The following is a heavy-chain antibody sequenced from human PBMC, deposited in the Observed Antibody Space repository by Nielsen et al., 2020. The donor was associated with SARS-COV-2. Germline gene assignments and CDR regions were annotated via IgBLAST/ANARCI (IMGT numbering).Heavy chain of an antibody. CDR1: GGSFSGYY. CDR2: INHSGST. CDR3: ARGGIDYGDYVGNYYYYGMDV. Sequence: GSLRLSCAVYGGSFSGYYWSWIRQPPGKGLEWIGEINHSGSTNYNPSLKSRVTISVDTSKNQSSLKLSSVTAADTAVYYCARGGIDYGDYVGNYYYYGMDVWGQGTTVTVSS. V-gene: IGHV4-34*01. J-gene: IGHJ6*02. D-gene: IGHD4-17*01.